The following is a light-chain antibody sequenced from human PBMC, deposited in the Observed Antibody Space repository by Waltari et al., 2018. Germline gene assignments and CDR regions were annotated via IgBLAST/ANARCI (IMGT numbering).Light chain of an antibody. Sequence: DIQLTQSPSSLAASVGDRVTLTCRASQDIGGYLTWYQQQPGRAPKLLIYKTSLLRTGVPSRFSGGASRTDYTLTITNLQPEDIATYYCQYYDNLPMFTFGPGTKVKIK. CDR2: KTS. V-gene: IGKV1-33*01. CDR3: QYYDNLPMFT. CDR1: QDIGGY. J-gene: IGKJ3*01.